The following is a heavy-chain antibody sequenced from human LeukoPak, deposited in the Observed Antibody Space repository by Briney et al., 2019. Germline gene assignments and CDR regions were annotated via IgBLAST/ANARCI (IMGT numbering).Heavy chain of an antibody. CDR1: GGSISSGSYY. V-gene: IGHV4-61*02. CDR3: ARGGTFWSGSISYWYFDL. D-gene: IGHD3-3*01. CDR2: IYTSGST. J-gene: IGHJ2*01. Sequence: SETLSLTCTVSGGSISSGSYYWSWIRQPAGKGLEWIGRIYTSGSTNYNPSLKSRVTISVDTSKNQFSLKLSSVTAADTAVYYCARGGTFWSGSISYWYFDLWGRGTLVTVSS.